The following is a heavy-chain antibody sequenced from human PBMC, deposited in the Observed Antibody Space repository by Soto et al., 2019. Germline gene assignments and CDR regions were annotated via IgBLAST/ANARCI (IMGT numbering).Heavy chain of an antibody. CDR1: GGTFSSYA. D-gene: IGHD3-22*01. V-gene: IGHV1-69*13. Sequence: SVKVSCKASGGTFSSYAISWVRQAPGQGLEWMGGIIPIFGTANYAQKFQGRVTITADESTSTAYMELSSLGSEDTAVYYCARGHYYDSSGYLDYWGQGTLVTVSS. J-gene: IGHJ4*02. CDR2: IIPIFGTA. CDR3: ARGHYYDSSGYLDY.